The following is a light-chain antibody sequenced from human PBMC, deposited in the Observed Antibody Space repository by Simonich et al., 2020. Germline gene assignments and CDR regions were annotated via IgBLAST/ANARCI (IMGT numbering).Light chain of an antibody. CDR1: SSDVGGSNY. V-gene: IGLV2-8*01. J-gene: IGLJ3*02. Sequence: QSALTQPPSASGSPGQSVTISCTGTSSDVGGSNYVSWYQQPPGKAPKLMIYEVSKRPSGVPDRFSGSKAGNTASLTVSGLQAEDEADYYCSSYTSSSFWVFGGGTKLTVL. CDR2: EVS. CDR3: SSYTSSSFWV.